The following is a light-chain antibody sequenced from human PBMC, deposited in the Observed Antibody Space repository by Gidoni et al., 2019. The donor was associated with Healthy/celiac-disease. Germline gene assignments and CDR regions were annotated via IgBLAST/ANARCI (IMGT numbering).Light chain of an antibody. CDR2: QDT. CDR1: KLGDKY. J-gene: IGLJ2*01. CDR3: QACDSRTVI. V-gene: IGLV3-1*01. Sequence: SYELTQPPSVSVSPGQTASLTYSGDKLGDKYACWYQQKPGQSPVLVIYQDTKRPSGIPERFSGSNSGNTATLTISGTQAMDEADYYCQACDSRTVIFGGGTKLTVL.